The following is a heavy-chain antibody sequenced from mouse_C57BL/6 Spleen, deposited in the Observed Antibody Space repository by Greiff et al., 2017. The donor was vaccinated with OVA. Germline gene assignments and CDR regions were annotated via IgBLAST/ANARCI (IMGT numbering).Heavy chain of an antibody. J-gene: IGHJ2*01. CDR2: ISGGGGNT. CDR3: ARHSGRGVFDY. Sequence: DVQLVESGGGLVKPGGSLKLSCAASGFTFSSYTMSWVRQTPEKRLEWVATISGGGGNTYYPDSVKGRFTISRDNAKNTLYLQMSSLRSEDTALYYGARHSGRGVFDYWGQGTTLTVSS. CDR1: GFTFSSYT. V-gene: IGHV5-9*01.